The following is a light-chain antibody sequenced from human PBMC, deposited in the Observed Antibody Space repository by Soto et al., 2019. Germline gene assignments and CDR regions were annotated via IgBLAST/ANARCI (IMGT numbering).Light chain of an antibody. CDR3: SSYPSSETHVL. Sequence: QSALTQPASVSGSPGQSITISCTGTSNDVGYYNSVSWYQRHPGKVPKLIIYDVSSRPSGVSNRFSGFKSGNTASLTISGLQAEDEADYYCSSYPSSETHVLFGGGTKLTVL. V-gene: IGLV2-14*03. CDR2: DVS. J-gene: IGLJ2*01. CDR1: SNDVGYYNS.